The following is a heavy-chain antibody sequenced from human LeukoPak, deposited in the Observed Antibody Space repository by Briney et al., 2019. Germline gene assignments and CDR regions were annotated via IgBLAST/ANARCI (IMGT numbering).Heavy chain of an antibody. J-gene: IGHJ4*02. CDR2: ICSNDNNT. Sequence: GGSLRLSCAASGFTVSSNYMNWVRQAPGKGLEWVSAICSNDNNTYYANSVKGRFTISRDNSKNTLSLQLNSLRAEDTAVYYCAKGTSSSCYSAPNYWGQGTLVTVSS. D-gene: IGHD2-15*01. CDR3: AKGTSSSCYSAPNY. V-gene: IGHV3-23*01. CDR1: GFTVSSNY.